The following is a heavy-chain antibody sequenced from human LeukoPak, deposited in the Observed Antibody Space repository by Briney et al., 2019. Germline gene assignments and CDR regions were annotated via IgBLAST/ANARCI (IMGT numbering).Heavy chain of an antibody. CDR2: ISSNGGST. Sequence: PGGSLRLSCAASGFTFSSYWMSWVRQAPGKGLEYVSAISSNGGSTYYVNSVKGRFTISRDNSKNTLYLQMGSLRAEDMAVYYCARAPRAEIQLWCYYMDVWGKGTTVTVSS. CDR3: ARAPRAEIQLWCYYMDV. V-gene: IGHV3-64*01. CDR1: GFTFSSYW. J-gene: IGHJ6*03. D-gene: IGHD5-18*01.